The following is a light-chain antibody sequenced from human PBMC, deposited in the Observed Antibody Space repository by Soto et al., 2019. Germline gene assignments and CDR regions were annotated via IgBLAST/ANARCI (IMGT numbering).Light chain of an antibody. CDR3: SSYTSSSTL. CDR1: SSDVGSYNY. CDR2: EVS. J-gene: IGLJ1*01. Sequence: SVLTQPAAVSGCPGQSITISCTGTSSDVGSYNYVSWYQQHPGKAPKLMIYEVSDRPSGISSRFSGSKSGNTASLTISGLQTEDEADYYCSSYTSSSTLFGNGTKVTVL. V-gene: IGLV2-14*01.